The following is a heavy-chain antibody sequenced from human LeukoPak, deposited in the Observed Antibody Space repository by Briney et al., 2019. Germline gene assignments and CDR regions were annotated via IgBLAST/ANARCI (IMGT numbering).Heavy chain of an antibody. V-gene: IGHV3-21*01. CDR2: ISTSSNYI. CDR1: GFTFSSYS. D-gene: IGHD6-13*01. J-gene: IGHJ4*02. CDR3: ARDHDSSSCPYFDY. Sequence: GGSLRLSCAASGFTFSSYSMNWVRQAPGKGLEWVSSISTSSNYIYYADSVKGRFTISRDNAKNSLYLQMNSLRAEDTAVYYCARDHDSSSCPYFDYWGQGTLVTVSS.